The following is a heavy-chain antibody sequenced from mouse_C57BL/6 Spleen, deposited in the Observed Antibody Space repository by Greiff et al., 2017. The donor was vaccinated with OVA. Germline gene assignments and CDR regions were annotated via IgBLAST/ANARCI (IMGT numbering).Heavy chain of an antibody. CDR1: GYTFTDYY. CDR2: INPNNGGT. J-gene: IGHJ2*01. V-gene: IGHV1-26*01. D-gene: IGHD2-2*01. Sequence: VQLQQSGPELVKPGASVKISCKASGYTFTDYYMNWVKQSHGKSLEWIGDINPNNGGTSYNQKFKGKATLTVDKSSSTAYMELRSLTSEDSAVYYCASEIWLEDYWGQGTTLTVSS. CDR3: ASEIWLEDY.